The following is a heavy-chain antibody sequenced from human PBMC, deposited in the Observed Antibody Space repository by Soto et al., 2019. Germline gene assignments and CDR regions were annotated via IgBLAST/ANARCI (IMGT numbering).Heavy chain of an antibody. J-gene: IGHJ4*02. V-gene: IGHV3-48*03. CDR3: ATGSRIVVVVAATFDY. Sequence: EVQLVESGGGLVQPGGSLRLSCAASGFTFSSYEMNWVRQAPGKGLEWVSYISSSGSTIYYADSVKGRFTISRDNAKNSLYQQMNSLRAEDTAVYYCATGSRIVVVVAATFDYWGQGTLVTVSS. CDR2: ISSSGSTI. D-gene: IGHD2-15*01. CDR1: GFTFSSYE.